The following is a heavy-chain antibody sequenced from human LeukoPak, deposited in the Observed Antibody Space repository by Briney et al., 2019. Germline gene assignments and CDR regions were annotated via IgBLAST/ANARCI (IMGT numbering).Heavy chain of an antibody. CDR3: ARGSYGSGSYYVDY. CDR1: GGSISSGGYY. V-gene: IGHV4-31*03. D-gene: IGHD3-10*01. Sequence: SQTLSLTCTVSGGSISSGGYYWSWIRQHPGKGLEWIGYIYYSGSTYYNPSLKSRVTISVDTSKNQFSLKLSSVTAADTAVYYCARGSYGSGSYYVDYWGQGTLVTVSS. J-gene: IGHJ4*02. CDR2: IYYSGST.